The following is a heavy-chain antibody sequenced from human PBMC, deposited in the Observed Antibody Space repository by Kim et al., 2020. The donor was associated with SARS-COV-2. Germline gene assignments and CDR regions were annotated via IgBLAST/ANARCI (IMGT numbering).Heavy chain of an antibody. CDR1: GGSISSSNW. J-gene: IGHJ4*02. CDR3: ARRGRSHIVVVPAAFDY. D-gene: IGHD2-2*01. CDR2: IYHSGST. Sequence: SETLSLTCAVSGGSISSSNWWSWVHQPPGTGLEWIGEIYHSGSTNYNPSLKSRVTISVDKSKNQFSLKLSSVTAADTAVYYCARRGRSHIVVVPAAFDYWGQGTLVTVSS. V-gene: IGHV4-4*02.